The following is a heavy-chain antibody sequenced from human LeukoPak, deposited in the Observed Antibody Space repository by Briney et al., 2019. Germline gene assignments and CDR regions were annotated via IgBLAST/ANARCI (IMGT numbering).Heavy chain of an antibody. J-gene: IGHJ5*02. D-gene: IGHD3-16*02. V-gene: IGHV4-61*09. CDR2: IYTSGST. CDR3: ARHRLAYNWFDP. CDR1: GASINSRGYY. Sequence: SQTLSLTCSVSGASINSRGYYWSWIRQPPGKGLEWIGYIYTSGSTNYNPSLKSRVTISVDTSKNQFSLKLGSVTAADTAVYYCARHRLAYNWFDPWGQGTLVTVSS.